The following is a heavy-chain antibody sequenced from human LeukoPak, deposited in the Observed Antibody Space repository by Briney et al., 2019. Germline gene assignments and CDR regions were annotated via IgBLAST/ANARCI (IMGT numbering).Heavy chain of an antibody. CDR3: ARVGDGGNSESPELY. CDR2: ISAYNGNT. CDR1: GGTFSSYA. D-gene: IGHD4-23*01. J-gene: IGHJ4*02. V-gene: IGHV1-18*01. Sequence: ASVKVSCKASGGTFSSYAISWVRQAPGQGLEWMGWISAYNGNTNYAQKLQGRVTMTTDTSTSTAYMELRSLRSDDTAVYYCARVGDGGNSESPELYWGQGTLVIVSS.